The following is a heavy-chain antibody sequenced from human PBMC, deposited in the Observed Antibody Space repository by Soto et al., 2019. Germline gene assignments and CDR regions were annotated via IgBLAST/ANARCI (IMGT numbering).Heavy chain of an antibody. CDR3: ARGYCSGASCYSGWSMDV. Sequence: GGSLRLSCAASGFTFSSYGMSWVRQAPGKGLEWVSLIYSGGSTYYADSVKGRFAISRDNSRNTLYLQMNSLRAEDTAVYYCARGYCSGASCYSGWSMDVWGQGTTVTVSS. CDR2: IYSGGST. CDR1: GFTFSSYG. J-gene: IGHJ6*02. V-gene: IGHV3-53*01. D-gene: IGHD2-15*01.